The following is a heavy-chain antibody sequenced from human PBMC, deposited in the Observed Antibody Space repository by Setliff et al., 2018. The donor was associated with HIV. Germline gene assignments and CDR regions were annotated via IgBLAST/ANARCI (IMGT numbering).Heavy chain of an antibody. V-gene: IGHV4-31*03. D-gene: IGHD3-22*01. CDR1: GGSVSSGGYY. J-gene: IGHJ4*02. Sequence: SETLSLTCTVSGGSVSSGGYYWSWIRQHPGRGLEWIGHIYYSGSTYDNPSLKSRFSISIDTSKNRFSLEVASVTAADTAVYYCARGGRVDESRGYYYPLMYWGQGTLVTVSS. CDR3: ARGGRVDESRGYYYPLMY. CDR2: IYYSGST.